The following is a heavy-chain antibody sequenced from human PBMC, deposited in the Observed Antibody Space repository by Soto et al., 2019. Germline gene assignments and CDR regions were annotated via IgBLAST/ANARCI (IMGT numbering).Heavy chain of an antibody. CDR1: GGTFRSYT. Sequence: QVQLVQSGAEVKKPGSSVKVSCKASGGTFRSYTISWVRQAPGQGLEWMGRIIPILGIANYAQKFQGRVTITADKSTSTAYMELSSLRSEDTAVYYCARGRSGNYYYYGMDVWGQGTTVTVSS. V-gene: IGHV1-69*02. D-gene: IGHD3-10*01. CDR2: IIPILGIA. CDR3: ARGRSGNYYYYGMDV. J-gene: IGHJ6*02.